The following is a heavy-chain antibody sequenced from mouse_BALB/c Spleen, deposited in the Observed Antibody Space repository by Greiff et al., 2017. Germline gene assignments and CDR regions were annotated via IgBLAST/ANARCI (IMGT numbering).Heavy chain of an antibody. J-gene: IGHJ3*01. CDR1: GFTFSDYY. CDR3: ARDGITTVVGGTY. CDR2: ISDGGSYT. V-gene: IGHV5-4*02. D-gene: IGHD1-1*01. Sequence: EVKLMESGGGLVKPGGSLKLSCAASGFTFSDYYMYWVRQTPEKRLEWVATISDGGSYTYYPDSVKGRFTISRDNAKNNLYLQMSSLKSEDTAMYYCARDGITTVVGGTYWGQGTLVTVSA.